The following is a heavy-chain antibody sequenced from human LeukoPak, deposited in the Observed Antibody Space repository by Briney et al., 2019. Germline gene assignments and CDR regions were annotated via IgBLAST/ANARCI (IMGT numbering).Heavy chain of an antibody. CDR1: GFTFSTYG. D-gene: IGHD3-9*01. Sequence: GGSLRLSCAASGFTFSTYGMHWVRQAPGKGLEWVAVISYDGSNKYCADSVKGRFTISRDNSKNTLYLQMNSLRPEDTAVYYCAIRRRDLVIIHWGQGTLVTVSS. CDR3: AIRRRDLVIIH. CDR2: ISYDGSNK. V-gene: IGHV3-30*03. J-gene: IGHJ1*01.